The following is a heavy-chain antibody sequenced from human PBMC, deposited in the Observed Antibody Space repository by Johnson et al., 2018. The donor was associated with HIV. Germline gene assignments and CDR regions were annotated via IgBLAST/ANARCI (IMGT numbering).Heavy chain of an antibody. J-gene: IGHJ3*02. CDR3: AKVRRMDAFDI. V-gene: IGHV3-NL1*01. Sequence: QVQLVESGGGVVQPGRSLRLSCAASGFTFSSYGMHWVRQAPGKGLEWVSFIYSGGSTYYADSVKGRFPISRDNSKNTLFLKMNSLRAEDTSVDYCAKVRRMDAFDICGQGTMVTVSS. CDR2: IYSGGST. CDR1: GFTFSSYG. D-gene: IGHD2/OR15-2a*01.